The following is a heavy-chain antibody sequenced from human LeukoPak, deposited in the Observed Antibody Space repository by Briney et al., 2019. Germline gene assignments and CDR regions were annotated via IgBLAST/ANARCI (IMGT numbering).Heavy chain of an antibody. Sequence: GGSLRLSCAASGLTFSSYWMSWVRQAPGKGPEWVANIKPDGSGKYYVDSVKGRFTISRDNAENSLFLHMNSLRAEDTAVYYCARCAVAAAGDYWDRGTLVTVSS. CDR3: ARCAVAAAGDY. CDR1: GLTFSSYW. CDR2: IKPDGSGK. D-gene: IGHD6-13*01. V-gene: IGHV3-7*01. J-gene: IGHJ4*02.